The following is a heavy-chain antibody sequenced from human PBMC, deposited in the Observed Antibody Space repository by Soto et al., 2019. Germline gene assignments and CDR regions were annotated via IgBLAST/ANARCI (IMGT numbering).Heavy chain of an antibody. CDR2: IIPIFGTA. CDR1: GGTFSSYA. J-gene: IGHJ5*02. V-gene: IGHV1-69*12. D-gene: IGHD3-22*01. CDR3: ARDRGPSSGYYPYWFDT. Sequence: QVQLLQSGAEVKKPGSSVKDSCKASGGTFSSYAITWVRQAPGQGLEWMGGIIPIFGTANYAQKFQGRVTITADESKSTDDMELRSLRSEDTAVYYCARDRGPSSGYYPYWFDTWGQGTLVTVSS.